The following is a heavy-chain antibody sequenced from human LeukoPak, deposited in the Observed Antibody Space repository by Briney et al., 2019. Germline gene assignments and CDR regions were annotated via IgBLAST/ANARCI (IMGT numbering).Heavy chain of an antibody. Sequence: QPGGSLRLSCAASGFTFSSYEMNWVRQAPGKGLEWVSYISSSGSTIYYADSVKGRFTISRDNSKNTLYLQMGSLRAEDMAVYYCARDYYDSSGYVEPVDAFDIWGQGTMVTVSS. CDR1: GFTFSSYE. CDR3: ARDYYDSSGYVEPVDAFDI. CDR2: ISSSGSTI. D-gene: IGHD3-22*01. J-gene: IGHJ3*02. V-gene: IGHV3-48*03.